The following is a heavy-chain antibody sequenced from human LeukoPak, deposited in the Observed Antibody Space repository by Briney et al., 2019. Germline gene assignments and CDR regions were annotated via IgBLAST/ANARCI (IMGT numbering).Heavy chain of an antibody. V-gene: IGHV1-8*02. Sequence: PSVTLSCKASGYTFTSYDINWVRQATGQGLEGVGWMNPNSGNTGYARKFQGRVTMTRDTSISTAYMELSRLRSDDTAVYYCARDLSYVGATDHHAFDIWGQGTMVTVSS. D-gene: IGHD1-26*01. CDR1: GYTFTSYD. CDR2: MNPNSGNT. CDR3: ARDLSYVGATDHHAFDI. J-gene: IGHJ3*02.